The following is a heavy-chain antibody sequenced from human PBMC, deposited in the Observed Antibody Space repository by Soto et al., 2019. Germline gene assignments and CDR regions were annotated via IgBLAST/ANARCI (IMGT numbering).Heavy chain of an antibody. V-gene: IGHV4-59*01. D-gene: IGHD2-2*01. CDR1: VGSISSYY. Sequence: ETLSLTCTVSVGSISSYYWSWIRQPPGKGLQWIGYIYYSGSTNYNPSLKSRVTISVDTSKNQFSLKLSSVTAADTAVYYCARGGGYCSSTSCHPYWYFDLWGRGTLVTVSS. CDR2: IYYSGST. J-gene: IGHJ2*01. CDR3: ARGGGYCSSTSCHPYWYFDL.